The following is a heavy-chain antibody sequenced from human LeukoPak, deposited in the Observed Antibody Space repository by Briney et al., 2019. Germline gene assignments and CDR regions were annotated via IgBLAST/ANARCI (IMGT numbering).Heavy chain of an antibody. J-gene: IGHJ4*02. V-gene: IGHV1-46*01. D-gene: IGHD2-2*01. CDR3: VSVYCSSTSCYGFDY. CDR2: INPSGGST. CDR1: GYTFTSYY. Sequence: ASVKVSCTASGYTFTSYYMHWVRQAPGQGLEWMGIINPSGGSTSYAQKFQGRVTMTRDTSTSTVYMELSSLRSEDTAVYYCVSVYCSSTSCYGFDYWGQGTLVTVSS.